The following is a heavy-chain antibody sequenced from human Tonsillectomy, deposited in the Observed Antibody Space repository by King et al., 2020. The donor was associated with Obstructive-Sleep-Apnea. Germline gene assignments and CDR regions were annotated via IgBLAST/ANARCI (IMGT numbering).Heavy chain of an antibody. CDR2: IKSKTDGGTT. CDR3: TTSLRYFDWLLSNLQGDAFDI. V-gene: IGHV3-15*01. D-gene: IGHD3-9*01. CDR1: GFTFSNAW. Sequence: VQLVESGGGLVKPGGSLRLSCAASGFTFSNAWMSWVRQAPGKGLEWVGRIKSKTDGGTTDYAAPVKGRFTISRDASKNTLYLQMNSLKTEDTAVYYCTTSLRYFDWLLSNLQGDAFDIWGQGTMVTVSS. J-gene: IGHJ3*02.